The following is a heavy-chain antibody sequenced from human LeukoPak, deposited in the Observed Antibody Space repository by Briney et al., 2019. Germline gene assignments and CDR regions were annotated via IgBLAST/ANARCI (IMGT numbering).Heavy chain of an antibody. CDR3: ASTRPSYYYDSSGWEKFYYFDY. J-gene: IGHJ4*02. V-gene: IGHV3-48*01. D-gene: IGHD3-22*01. Sequence: GGSLRLSCAASGFTFSSYSMNWVRQAPGKGLEWVSYISSSSSTIYYADSVKGRFHISSDNAKNTLYLQMNSLRAEDTAVYYCASTRPSYYYDSSGWEKFYYFDYWGQGTLVTASS. CDR2: ISSSSSTI. CDR1: GFTFSSYS.